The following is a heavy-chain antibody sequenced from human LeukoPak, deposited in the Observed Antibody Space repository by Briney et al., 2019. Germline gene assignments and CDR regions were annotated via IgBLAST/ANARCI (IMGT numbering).Heavy chain of an antibody. CDR2: INHSGST. D-gene: IGHD1-1*01. V-gene: IGHV4-34*01. CDR1: GGSFSGYY. CDR3: ARVSWFPGTSYYYIDV. J-gene: IGHJ6*03. Sequence: SETLPLTCAVYGGSFSGYYWSWIRQPPGKGLEWIGEINHSGSTNYNPSLKSRVTISVDTSKNQFSLKLSSVTAADTAVYYCARVSWFPGTSYYYIDVWGKGTTVTVSS.